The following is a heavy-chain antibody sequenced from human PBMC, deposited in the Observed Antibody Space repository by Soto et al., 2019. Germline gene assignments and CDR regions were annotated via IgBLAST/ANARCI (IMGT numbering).Heavy chain of an antibody. D-gene: IGHD6-19*01. V-gene: IGHV3-23*01. CDR3: AKERSSGWSFDY. Sequence: PGGSLRLSCAASGFTFSTYAMNWVRQAPGKGLEWVSGISGSDDSTYYADSVKGRFTVSRDNSKNTLYLQMNSLRAEDTAVFYCAKERSSGWSFDYWGQGTLVTVSS. CDR2: ISGSDDST. J-gene: IGHJ4*02. CDR1: GFTFSTYA.